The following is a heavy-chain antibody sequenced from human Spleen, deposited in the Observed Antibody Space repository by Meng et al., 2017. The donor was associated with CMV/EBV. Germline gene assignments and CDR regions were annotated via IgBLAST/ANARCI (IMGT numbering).Heavy chain of an antibody. CDR1: GGSFSGYY. J-gene: IGHJ4*02. CDR2: INHSGST. D-gene: IGHD1-1*01. Sequence: HVTLQQWGDGLLKPSETLSLTCPVYGGSFSGYYWSWIRQPPGKGLEWIGEINHSGSTNYNPSLKSRVTISVDTSKNQFSLNLSSVTAADTAVYYCGRDQGRQLINHWGQGTLVTVSS. CDR3: GRDQGRQLINH. V-gene: IGHV4-34*01.